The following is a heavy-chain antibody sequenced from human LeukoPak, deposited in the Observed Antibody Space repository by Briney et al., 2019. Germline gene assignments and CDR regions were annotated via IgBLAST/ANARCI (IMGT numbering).Heavy chain of an antibody. V-gene: IGHV1-69*13. J-gene: IGHJ3*02. D-gene: IGHD1/OR15-1a*01. Sequence: ASVKVSCKASGGTFSSYAISWVRQAPGQGLEWMGGIIPIFGTANYAQKFQGRVTITADESTSTAYMELSSLRSEDTAVYYCARVNRLVYAFDIWGQGTMATVSS. CDR2: IIPIFGTA. CDR3: ARVNRLVYAFDI. CDR1: GGTFSSYA.